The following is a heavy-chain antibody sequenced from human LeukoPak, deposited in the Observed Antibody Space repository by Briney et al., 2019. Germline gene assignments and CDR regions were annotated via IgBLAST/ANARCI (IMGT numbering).Heavy chain of an antibody. Sequence: GGSLRLSCAASGFTFSNAWMSWVRQAPGKGLEWVGRIKSRIDGGTTDYAAPVKGRFTISRDDSKNTLYLQMNSLKTEDTAVYYCTTGSSGYTRGNFWGQGTLVTVSS. D-gene: IGHD6-13*01. J-gene: IGHJ4*02. CDR1: GFTFSNAW. CDR3: TTGSSGYTRGNF. CDR2: IKSRIDGGTT. V-gene: IGHV3-15*01.